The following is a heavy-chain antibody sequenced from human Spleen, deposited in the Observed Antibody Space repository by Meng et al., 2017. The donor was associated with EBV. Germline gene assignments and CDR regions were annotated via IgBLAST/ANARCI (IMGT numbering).Heavy chain of an antibody. J-gene: IGHJ4*02. CDR1: GFIFSDSY. V-gene: IGHV3-11*01. CDR3: ARGIGRWTFDY. CDR2: ISNSGTTI. Sequence: QVELVESGGGLVKPGVSLRLFCAASGFIFSDSYMSWIRQTPGKGLEWISYISNSGTTIKYADSVKGRLTISRDNAKNSLYLQMNSLRADDTAVYYCARGIGRWTFDYWGQGTLVTVSS. D-gene: IGHD1-26*01.